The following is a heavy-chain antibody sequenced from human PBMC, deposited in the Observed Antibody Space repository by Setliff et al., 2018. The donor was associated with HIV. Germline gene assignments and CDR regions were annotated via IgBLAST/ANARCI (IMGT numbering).Heavy chain of an antibody. V-gene: IGHV1-46*01. CDR1: GGTFSNYA. D-gene: IGHD6-19*01. CDR3: ARNQGDSSGWYAGDY. CDR2: INTRGGST. J-gene: IGHJ4*01. Sequence: VASVKVSCKSSGGTFSNYAFSWVRQAPAQGLEWMGVINTRGGSTSYAQKFQGRVTMTSDTSTYTVYMELSGLTSDDTAFYYCARNQGDSSGWYAGDYWGHGTLVTVSS.